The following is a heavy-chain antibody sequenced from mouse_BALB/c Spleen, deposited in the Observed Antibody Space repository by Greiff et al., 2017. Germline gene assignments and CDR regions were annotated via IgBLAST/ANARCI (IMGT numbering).Heavy chain of an antibody. Sequence: VQLQQSGAELVRPGTSVKISCKASGYTFTNYWLGWVKQRPGHGLEWIGDIYPGGGYTNYNEKFKGKATLTADTSSSTAYMQLSSLTSEDSAVYFCASIYDGYYLYAMDYWGQGTSVTVSS. D-gene: IGHD2-3*01. CDR2: IYPGGGYT. CDR3: ASIYDGYYLYAMDY. V-gene: IGHV1-63*02. J-gene: IGHJ4*01. CDR1: GYTFTNYW.